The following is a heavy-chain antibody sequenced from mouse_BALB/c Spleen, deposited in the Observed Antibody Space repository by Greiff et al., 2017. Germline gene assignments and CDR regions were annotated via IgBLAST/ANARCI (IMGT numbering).Heavy chain of an antibody. CDR1: GYTFTSYW. CDR2: IYPSDSYT. CDR3: TRDPNYFDY. V-gene: IGHV1-69*02. J-gene: IGHJ2*01. Sequence: VQLQQPGAELVRPGASVKLSCKASGYTFTSYWINWVKQRPGQGLEWIGNIYPSDSYTNYNQKFKDKATLTVDKSSSTAYMQLSSPTSEDSAVYYCTRDPNYFDYWGQGTTLTVSS.